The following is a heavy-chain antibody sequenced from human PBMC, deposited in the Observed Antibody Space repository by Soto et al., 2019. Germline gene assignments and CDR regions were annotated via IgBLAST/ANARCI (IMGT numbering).Heavy chain of an antibody. Sequence: ASVKVSCKASGYTFPSYGISWVRQAPGQGLECMGWISAYNGNTNYALKLQGRCTMTTDTSTSKAYMELRSLSSDDTAVYYCAGGYDSSGYYSQGHDAFDIWGQGTMVTVSS. V-gene: IGHV1-18*01. J-gene: IGHJ3*02. CDR3: AGGYDSSGYYSQGHDAFDI. D-gene: IGHD3-22*01. CDR1: GYTFPSYG. CDR2: ISAYNGNT.